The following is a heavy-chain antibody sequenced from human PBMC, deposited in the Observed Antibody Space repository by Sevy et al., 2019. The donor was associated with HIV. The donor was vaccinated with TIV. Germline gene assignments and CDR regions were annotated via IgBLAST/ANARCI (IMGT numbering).Heavy chain of an antibody. Sequence: GGSLRLSCAASGFTFSTYGMHWVRQAPGKGLEWVAFIRYDGSKKYYPDSVKGRFTISRDNSKNTLYLQMNSLRPEDTAVYYCAKDPDRSSSWYDYWGQGTLVTVSS. CDR2: IRYDGSKK. J-gene: IGHJ4*02. V-gene: IGHV3-30*02. CDR3: AKDPDRSSSWYDY. D-gene: IGHD6-13*01. CDR1: GFTFSTYG.